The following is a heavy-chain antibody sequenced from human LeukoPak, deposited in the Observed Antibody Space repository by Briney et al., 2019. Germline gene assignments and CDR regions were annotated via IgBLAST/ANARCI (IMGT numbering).Heavy chain of an antibody. CDR3: ARGQGTVTTH. CDR2: INHSGSA. CDR1: GGSFSGYY. J-gene: IGHJ4*02. V-gene: IGHV4-34*01. Sequence: SETLSLTCAVSGGSFSGYYWTWIRQPPGKGLEWIGEINHSGSANYNPSLKSRVSISLDTSKNQFSLKLSSVTAADTAVYYCARGQGTVTTHWGQGTLVTVSS. D-gene: IGHD4-17*01.